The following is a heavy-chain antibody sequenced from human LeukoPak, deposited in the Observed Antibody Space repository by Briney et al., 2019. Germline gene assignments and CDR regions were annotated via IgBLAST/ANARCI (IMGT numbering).Heavy chain of an antibody. D-gene: IGHD3-3*01. J-gene: IGHJ6*02. CDR3: ARSWAYYDFWSGYPPYYYYGMDI. Sequence: SVKVSCKASGGTFSSYAISWVRQAPGQGLEWMGGIIPIFGTANYAQKFQGRVTITADESTSTAYMELSSLRSEDTAVYYCARSWAYYDFWSGYPPYYYYGMDIWGQGTTVTVSS. V-gene: IGHV1-69*13. CDR1: GGTFSSYA. CDR2: IIPIFGTA.